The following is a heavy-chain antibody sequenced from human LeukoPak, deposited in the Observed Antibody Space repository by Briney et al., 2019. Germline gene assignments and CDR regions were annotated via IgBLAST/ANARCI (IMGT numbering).Heavy chain of an antibody. V-gene: IGHV4/OR15-8*01. D-gene: IGHD6-19*01. Sequence: PSETLSLTCGVSGGSISSGIRWSWVRQPSGKGLAWIGEIHHEGSTKYSPSLKSRVTISVDKSKNQFSLKLNSVTAADTAVYYCTAQGGWYIDYWGQGTLVTVSS. CDR3: TAQGGWYIDY. J-gene: IGHJ4*02. CDR2: IHHEGST. CDR1: GGSISSGIR.